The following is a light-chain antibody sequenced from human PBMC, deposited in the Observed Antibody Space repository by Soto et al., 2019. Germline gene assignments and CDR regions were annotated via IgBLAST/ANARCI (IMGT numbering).Light chain of an antibody. CDR2: GAS. CDR3: QQYNNWPPIT. CDR1: QTISSN. Sequence: EIVMTRFPATLSVSPGQRATLSCRASQTISSNLAWYQQKPGQAPRLLIYGASTRATGIPARFSGSGSGTEFTLTISSLQSEDLAVYYCQQYNNWPPITFGQGTRLEIK. V-gene: IGKV3-15*01. J-gene: IGKJ5*01.